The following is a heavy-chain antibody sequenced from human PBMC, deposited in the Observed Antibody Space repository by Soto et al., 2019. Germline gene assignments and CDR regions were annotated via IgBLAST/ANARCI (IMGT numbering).Heavy chain of an antibody. D-gene: IGHD2-15*01. CDR3: AREDVAPCCCYAMDV. CDR1: GYTVTRSG. J-gene: IGHJ6*02. CDR2: ISTYNGDT. V-gene: IGHV1-18*01. Sequence: QVQLVQSGAEVKKPGASVKVSCKASGYTVTRSGISWVRQAPGQGPEWMGWISTYNGDTNYAQTFQGRVTMTTDTSTSTASMELRSLRADDRAGYYCAREDVAPCCCYAMDVWGQGTPVTVSS.